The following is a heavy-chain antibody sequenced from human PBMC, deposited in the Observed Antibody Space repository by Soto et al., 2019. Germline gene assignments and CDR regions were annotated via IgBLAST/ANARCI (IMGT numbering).Heavy chain of an antibody. V-gene: IGHV3-23*01. CDR2: ISANGDTT. CDR3: AQCPSPFGGCERVDY. Sequence: EVQLLDSGGGWVQPGGSLRLSCAASGFKFSDNAMSWVRQAPGKGLKWVSAISANGDTTYYVESVRGRFIISRDNSKSTLHLQMNSLRADDTALYYCAQCPSPFGGCERVDYWGQGTLVTVSS. CDR1: GFKFSDNA. J-gene: IGHJ4*02. D-gene: IGHD1-26*01.